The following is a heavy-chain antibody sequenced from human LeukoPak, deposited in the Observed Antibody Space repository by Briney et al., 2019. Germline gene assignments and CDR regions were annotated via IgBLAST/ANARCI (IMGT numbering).Heavy chain of an antibody. CDR3: ARDSLDTYYYYGMDV. V-gene: IGHV1-2*02. CDR1: GYTFTGYY. D-gene: IGHD3-9*01. CDR2: INPNSGDT. J-gene: IGHJ6*02. Sequence: VASVEVSCKASGYTFTGYYIQWVRQAPGQGPEWMGWINPNSGDTKYAQKFQGRVTVTRDTSIRIAYMELSRLRSDDTAVYYCARDSLDTYYYYGMDVWGQGTTVTVSS.